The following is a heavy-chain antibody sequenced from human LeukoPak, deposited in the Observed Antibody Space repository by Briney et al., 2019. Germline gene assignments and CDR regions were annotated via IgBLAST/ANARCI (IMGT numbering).Heavy chain of an antibody. CDR3: ARSERFGESRYYYYYGMDV. D-gene: IGHD3-10*01. CDR2: IIPILGIA. Sequence: SVKVSCKASGGTFSSYAISWVRQAPGQGLEWMGRIIPILGIANYAQKFQGRVTITADKSTSTAYMELSSLRSEDTAVYYCARSERFGESRYYYYYGMDVWGQGTTVTVSS. V-gene: IGHV1-69*04. J-gene: IGHJ6*02. CDR1: GGTFSSYA.